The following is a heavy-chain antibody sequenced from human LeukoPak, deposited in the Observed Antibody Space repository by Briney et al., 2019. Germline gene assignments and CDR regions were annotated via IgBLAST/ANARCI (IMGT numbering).Heavy chain of an antibody. V-gene: IGHV1-69*05. D-gene: IGHD3-10*01. Sequence: SVKVSCKASGGTFSSYAISWVRQAPGQGLEWMGGIIPIFGTANYAQKFQGRVTITTDESTSAAYMELSSLRSEDTAVYYCAREKGFEDGLGSSYYYYYYMDVWGKGTTVTVSS. CDR2: IIPIFGTA. CDR3: AREKGFEDGLGSSYYYYYYMDV. J-gene: IGHJ6*03. CDR1: GGTFSSYA.